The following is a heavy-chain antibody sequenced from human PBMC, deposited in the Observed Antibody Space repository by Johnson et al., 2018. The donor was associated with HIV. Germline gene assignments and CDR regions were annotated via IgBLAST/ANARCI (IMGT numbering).Heavy chain of an antibody. J-gene: IGHJ3*02. V-gene: IGHV3-72*01. D-gene: IGHD3-16*01. Sequence: VQLVESGGGLVQPGGSLRLSCAASGFIFSDHYMDWVRQGPGKGLEWVGCSRNKVNSYTTQYAAPVKGRFTISRDDSKNTLYLQMNSLKTEDTAVYYCARGRGALDIWGQGTKVTVSS. CDR3: ARGRGALDI. CDR2: SRNKVNSYTT. CDR1: GFIFSDHY.